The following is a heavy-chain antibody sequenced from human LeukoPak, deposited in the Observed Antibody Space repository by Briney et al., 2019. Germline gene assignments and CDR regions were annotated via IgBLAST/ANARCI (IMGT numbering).Heavy chain of an antibody. Sequence: SETLSLTCAVYGGSFSGYYWSWIRQPPGKGLEWIGEINPSGSSNYNPSLKSRVAISVDTSKSQFSLKVSSVTAADTAVYYCARRGSGSPFPWGQGTLVTVSS. CDR1: GGSFSGYY. CDR2: INPSGSS. D-gene: IGHD3-10*01. V-gene: IGHV4-34*01. CDR3: ARRGSGSPFP. J-gene: IGHJ5*02.